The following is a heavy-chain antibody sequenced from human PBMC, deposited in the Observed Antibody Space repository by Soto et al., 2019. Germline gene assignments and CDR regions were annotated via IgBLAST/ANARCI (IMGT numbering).Heavy chain of an antibody. J-gene: IGHJ6*02. CDR1: GYTFTGYY. CDR2: INPNSGGT. V-gene: IGHV1-2*04. Sequence: ASVKVSCKASGYTFTGYYMHWVRQAPRQGLEWMGWINPNSGGTNYAQKFQGWVTMTRDTSISTAYMELSRLRSDDTAVYYCARDRHPRGLYYGMDVWGQGTTVTVSS. D-gene: IGHD6-6*01. CDR3: ARDRHPRGLYYGMDV.